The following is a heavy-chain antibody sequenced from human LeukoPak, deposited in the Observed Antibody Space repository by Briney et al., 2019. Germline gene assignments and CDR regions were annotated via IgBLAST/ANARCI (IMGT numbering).Heavy chain of an antibody. CDR3: ARVRTTVTSGAFDI. J-gene: IGHJ3*02. D-gene: IGHD4-17*01. V-gene: IGHV4-30-4*01. CDR2: IYYSGST. Sequence: SETLSLTCTVSGGSISSGDYYWSWIRQPPGKGLEWIGYIYYSGSTYYNPSLKSRVTISVDTSKNQFSLRLSSVTAADTAVYYCARVRTTVTSGAFDIWGQGTMVTVSS. CDR1: GGSISSGDYY.